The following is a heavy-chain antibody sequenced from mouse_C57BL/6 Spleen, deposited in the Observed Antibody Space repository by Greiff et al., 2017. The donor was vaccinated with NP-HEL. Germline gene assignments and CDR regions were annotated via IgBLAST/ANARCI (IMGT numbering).Heavy chain of an antibody. Sequence: QVQLQQPGAELVKPGASVKLSCKASGYTFTSYWMHWVKQRPGQGLEWIGMIHPNSGSTNYNEKFKSKATLTVAKSSSTPYMQLISLTSEDSAVYYCARVNYAYGDYYAMDYWGQGTSVTVSS. CDR2: IHPNSGST. CDR1: GYTFTSYW. CDR3: ARVNYAYGDYYAMDY. D-gene: IGHD2-2*01. J-gene: IGHJ4*01. V-gene: IGHV1-64*01.